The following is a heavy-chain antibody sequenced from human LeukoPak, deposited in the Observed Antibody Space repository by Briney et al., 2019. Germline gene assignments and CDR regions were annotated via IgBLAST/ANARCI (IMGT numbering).Heavy chain of an antibody. D-gene: IGHD6-19*01. CDR1: GFTFSSYS. V-gene: IGHV3-7*01. CDR2: IKQDGSEK. J-gene: IGHJ5*02. Sequence: HPGGSLRLSCAASGFTFSSYSMNWVRQAPGKGLEWVANIKQDGSEKYYVDSVKGRFTISRDNAKNSLYLQMNSLRAEDTAVYYCARDSGGWRRTNWFDPWGQGTLVTVSS. CDR3: ARDSGGWRRTNWFDP.